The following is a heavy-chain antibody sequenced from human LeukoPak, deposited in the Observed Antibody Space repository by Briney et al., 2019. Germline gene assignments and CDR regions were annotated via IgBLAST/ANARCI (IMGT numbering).Heavy chain of an antibody. D-gene: IGHD3-22*01. CDR2: INPHSGST. CDR1: GYTFTGYY. CDR3: ARDPITMIVVVITSYYFDY. J-gene: IGHJ4*02. V-gene: IGHV1-2*02. Sequence: ASVKVSCNASGYTFTGYYMHWVLQAPEQGLEWIGWINPHSGSTNYAQKFQGRVTMTRDTSISTAYMELSRLRSDDSAVYYCARDPITMIVVVITSYYFDYWGQGTLVTVSS.